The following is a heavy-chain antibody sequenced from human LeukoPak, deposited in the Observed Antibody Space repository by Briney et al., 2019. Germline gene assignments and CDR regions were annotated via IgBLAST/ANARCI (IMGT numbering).Heavy chain of an antibody. V-gene: IGHV3-9*01. CDR2: ISWNSGSI. Sequence: PGGSLRLSCAASGFTFSSYAMSWVRQAPGKGLELVSGISWNSGSIGYADSVKGRFTISRDNAKNSLYLQMNSLRAEDTALYYCAKDMIRDPSSGFDPWGQGTLVTVSS. CDR1: GFTFSSYA. CDR3: AKDMIRDPSSGFDP. J-gene: IGHJ5*02. D-gene: IGHD6-19*01.